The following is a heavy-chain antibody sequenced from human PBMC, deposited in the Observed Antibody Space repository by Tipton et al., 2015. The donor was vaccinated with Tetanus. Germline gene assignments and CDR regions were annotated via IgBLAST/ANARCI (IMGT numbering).Heavy chain of an antibody. CDR3: ARGGDNLTFQRPTGRWFDP. Sequence: LRLSCTVSGGSVSSGAYCWSWIRQHPGKGLESIGCISSRGSTYYNPSLTSRVSISVDTSKNQSSLKLTSVTAADTAIYYCARGGDNLTFQRPTGRWFDPWGHGTLVTVSS. CDR2: ISSRGST. V-gene: IGHV4-31*03. J-gene: IGHJ5*02. CDR1: GGSVSSGAYC. D-gene: IGHD1-1*01.